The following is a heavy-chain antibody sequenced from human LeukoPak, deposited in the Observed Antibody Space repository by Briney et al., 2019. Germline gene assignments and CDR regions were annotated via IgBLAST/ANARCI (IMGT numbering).Heavy chain of an antibody. V-gene: IGHV4-59*08. CDR1: GGSISSYY. Sequence: PSETLSLTCTVSGGSISSYYWSWIRQPPGKGLEWIGYISYSGNTNYNPSLESRVTISVGTSKNHFSLKLSSVTAADTAVYYCARQGGYIAPLALWGQGTLVTVSS. J-gene: IGHJ4*02. CDR3: ARQGGYIAPLAL. CDR2: ISYSGNT. D-gene: IGHD6-13*01.